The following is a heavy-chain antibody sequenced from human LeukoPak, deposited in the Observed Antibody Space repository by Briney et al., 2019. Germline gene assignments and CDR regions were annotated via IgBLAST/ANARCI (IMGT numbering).Heavy chain of an antibody. CDR2: INHSGST. Sequence: SETLSLTCAVYGGSFSGYYWSWIRQPPGKGLEWIGEINHSGSTNYNPSLKSRVTISVDTSKNQFSLKLSSVTAADTAVYYCARGLGDILTGYLRYFDYWGQGTLVTVSS. CDR3: ARGLGDILTGYLRYFDY. D-gene: IGHD3-9*01. J-gene: IGHJ4*02. CDR1: GGSFSGYY. V-gene: IGHV4-34*01.